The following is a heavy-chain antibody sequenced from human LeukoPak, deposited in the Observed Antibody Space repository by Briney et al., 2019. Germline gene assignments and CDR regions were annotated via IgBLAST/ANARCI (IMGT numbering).Heavy chain of an antibody. V-gene: IGHV4-30-2*01. J-gene: IGHJ5*02. D-gene: IGHD3-22*01. CDR3: ARGDDYYDSSGYYGQNWFDP. CDR2: IYHSGST. Sequence: SQTLSLTCAVSGGSISSGGYSWSWIRQPPGKGLEWIGYIYHSGSTYYNPSLKSRVTISVDRSKNQFSLKLSSVTAADTAVYYCARGDDYYDSSGYYGQNWFDPWGQGTLVTVSS. CDR1: GGSISSGGYS.